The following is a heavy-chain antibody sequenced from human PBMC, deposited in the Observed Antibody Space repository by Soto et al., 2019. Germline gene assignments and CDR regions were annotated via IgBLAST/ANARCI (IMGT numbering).Heavy chain of an antibody. Sequence: SETLSLTCTVSGGSISSSSYYWGWIRQPPGKGLEWIGSIYYSGSTYYNPSLKSRVTISVDTSKNQFSPKLSSVTAADTAVYYCARPTFYTAMVHDWGQGTLVTVSS. CDR1: GGSISSSSYY. D-gene: IGHD5-18*01. V-gene: IGHV4-39*01. J-gene: IGHJ4*02. CDR2: IYYSGST. CDR3: ARPTFYTAMVHD.